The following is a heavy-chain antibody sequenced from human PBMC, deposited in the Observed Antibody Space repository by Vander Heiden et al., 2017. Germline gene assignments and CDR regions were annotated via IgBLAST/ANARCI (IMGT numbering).Heavy chain of an antibody. CDR1: GYTFTNYA. CDR2: INTESGNT. D-gene: IGHD3-22*01. V-gene: IGHV1-3*04. J-gene: IGHJ4*02. Sequence: QLQLVQSGAEVKKPGASVKVSCKASGYTFTNYAMHWVRQAPGQSLEWMGWINTESGNTKVSQKLQGRVNITRDTSASTAYMELSSVRSEDTAIYFCARDPDYNSGYYYPGYWGQGTLVTVSS. CDR3: ARDPDYNSGYYYPGY.